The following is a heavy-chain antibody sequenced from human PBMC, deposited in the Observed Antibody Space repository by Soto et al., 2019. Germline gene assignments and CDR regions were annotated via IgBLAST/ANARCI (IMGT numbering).Heavy chain of an antibody. D-gene: IGHD6-19*01. CDR3: ATRIAVAGTHFGY. J-gene: IGHJ4*02. V-gene: IGHV4-4*02. CDR2: IYHSGST. CDR1: GGSISSSNW. Sequence: ASETLSLTCAVSGGSISSSNWWSWVRQPPGKGLEWIGEIYHSGSTNYNPSLKSRVTISVDKSKNQFSLKLSSVTAADTAVYYCATRIAVAGTHFGYWGQGTLVTVSS.